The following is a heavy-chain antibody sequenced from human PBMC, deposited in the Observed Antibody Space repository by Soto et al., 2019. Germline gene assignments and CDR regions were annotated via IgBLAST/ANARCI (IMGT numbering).Heavy chain of an antibody. CDR1: GFTFSSYG. V-gene: IGHV3-33*01. J-gene: IGHJ4*02. CDR3: ARDFGFGLDY. Sequence: QVQLVESGGGVVQPGRSLRLCWAASGFTFSSYGMHWVRQAPGKGLEWVAVIWYDGSNKYYADSVKGRFTISRDNSKNTLYLQMNSLRAEDTAVYYCARDFGFGLDYWGQGTLVTVSS. CDR2: IWYDGSNK. D-gene: IGHD3-3*01.